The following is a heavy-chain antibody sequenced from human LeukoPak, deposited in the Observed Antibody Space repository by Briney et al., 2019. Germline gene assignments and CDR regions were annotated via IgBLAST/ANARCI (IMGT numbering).Heavy chain of an antibody. V-gene: IGHV4-30-2*01. CDR1: GGSISSGGYS. J-gene: IGHJ6*02. D-gene: IGHD3-10*01. CDR3: ARGPNYGFPYYGMDV. CDR2: IYHSGST. Sequence: PSQTLSLTCAVSGGSISSGGYSWSWIRQPPGKGLVWIGYIYHSGSTYYNPPLKSRVTISVDTSKNQFSLKLSSVTAADTAVYYCARGPNYGFPYYGMDVWGQGTTVTVSS.